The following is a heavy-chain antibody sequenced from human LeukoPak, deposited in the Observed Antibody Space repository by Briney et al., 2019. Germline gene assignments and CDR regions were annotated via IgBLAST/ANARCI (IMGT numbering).Heavy chain of an antibody. D-gene: IGHD5-12*01. V-gene: IGHV3-30*18. CDR1: GLIFSNYG. CDR3: AKGVRSGYDRLDY. Sequence: PGRSLRLSCAASGLIFSNYGIHWVRQAPGKGLEWVAVISYDGLNKNYADSVKGRFTISRDNPRNTLSLQMNSLRVEDTAIYYCAKGVRSGYDRLDYWGQGALVTVSS. J-gene: IGHJ4*02. CDR2: ISYDGLNK.